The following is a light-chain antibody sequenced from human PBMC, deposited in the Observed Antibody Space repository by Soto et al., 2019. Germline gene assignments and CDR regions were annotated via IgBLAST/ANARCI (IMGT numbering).Light chain of an antibody. Sequence: DLQMTQSPSSLSASVGDRVTITCRASQSISTYLNWYQQKPRKAPKVLIYAASSLQSGVPSRFSGSGSGTDFTLTISGLQPEDVATYFCQHSYSSPWTFGQGTKVEIK. CDR3: QHSYSSPWT. J-gene: IGKJ1*01. CDR1: QSISTY. CDR2: AAS. V-gene: IGKV1-39*01.